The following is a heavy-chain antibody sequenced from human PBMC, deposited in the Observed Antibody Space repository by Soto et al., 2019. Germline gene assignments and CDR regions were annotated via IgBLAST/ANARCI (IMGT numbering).Heavy chain of an antibody. V-gene: IGHV3-9*01. CDR2: ISWNSGSI. CDR3: AKESVPYSSSFLNWFDP. D-gene: IGHD6-6*01. CDR1: GFTFDDYA. Sequence: EVQLVESGGGLVQPGRSLRLSCAASGFTFDDYAMHWVRQAPGKGLEWVSGISWNSGSIGYADSVKGRFTISRDNAKNSLYLQMNSLRAEDTALYYCAKESVPYSSSFLNWFDPWGQGTLVTVSS. J-gene: IGHJ5*02.